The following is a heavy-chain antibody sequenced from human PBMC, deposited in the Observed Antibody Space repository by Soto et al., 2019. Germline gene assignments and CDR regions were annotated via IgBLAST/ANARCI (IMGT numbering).Heavy chain of an antibody. D-gene: IGHD3-16*01. CDR2: IYDTWTT. Sequence: QVQLQESGPCLVRPSQTLALTCTVAGGSIRYHDYYCSWLRQSPGQGLQLIGYIYDTWTTSYSPSLKSRVTMAADTSITQFSLTLTSGTAADTAFSFRARGIVRVGFDMWGHGPLVTVS. J-gene: IGHJ3*02. CDR3: ARGIVRVGFDM. V-gene: IGHV4-30-4*01. CDR1: GGSIRYHDYY.